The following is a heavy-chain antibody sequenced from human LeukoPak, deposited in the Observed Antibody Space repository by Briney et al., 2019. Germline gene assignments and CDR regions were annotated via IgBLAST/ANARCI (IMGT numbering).Heavy chain of an antibody. J-gene: IGHJ4*02. CDR2: IYPDDSET. D-gene: IGHD2-2*01. Sequence: GESLKISCKGSGYSFTSFWIGWVRQMPGKGLEWMGIIYPDDSETIYSPSFQGQVTFSVDKSITTAYLHWSSLKASDTAMYYCARRQGCSSTSCPPDYWGQGTLVTVSS. CDR3: ARRQGCSSTSCPPDY. CDR1: GYSFTSFW. V-gene: IGHV5-51*01.